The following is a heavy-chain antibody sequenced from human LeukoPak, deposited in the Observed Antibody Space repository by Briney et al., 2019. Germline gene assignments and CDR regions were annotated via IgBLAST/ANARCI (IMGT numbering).Heavy chain of an antibody. D-gene: IGHD3-22*01. J-gene: IGHJ5*02. V-gene: IGHV4-61*01. Sequence: SETLSLTCTVSGDSISSGSYYWSWIRQPPGKGLEWIGYIYYSGSTNYNPSLKSRVTISVDTSKNQFSLKLSSVTAADTAVYYCARGRYYYDSSGFRGFDPWGQGTLVTVSS. CDR2: IYYSGST. CDR3: ARGRYYYDSSGFRGFDP. CDR1: GDSISSGSYY.